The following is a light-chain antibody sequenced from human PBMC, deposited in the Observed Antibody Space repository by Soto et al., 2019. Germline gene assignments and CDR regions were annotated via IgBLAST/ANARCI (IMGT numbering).Light chain of an antibody. J-gene: IGLJ2*01. CDR3: SSYTSSSPYVV. CDR2: DVS. Sequence: QSVLTQPASVSGSPGQSITISCTGTSSDVGGYNYVSWYQPHPGKAPKLMIYDVSNRPSGVSNRFSASKSGNTASLTISGLQVEDEADYYCSSYTSSSPYVVFGGGTQLTVL. CDR1: SSDVGGYNY. V-gene: IGLV2-14*01.